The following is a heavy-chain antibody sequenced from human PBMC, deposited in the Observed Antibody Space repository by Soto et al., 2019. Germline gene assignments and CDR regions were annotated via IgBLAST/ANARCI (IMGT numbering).Heavy chain of an antibody. CDR3: AKSIEYSDGYLDFSHYYMDV. CDR1: GFTFSSYA. J-gene: IGHJ6*03. V-gene: IGHV3-23*01. D-gene: IGHD5-18*01. Sequence: GGSLRLSCAASGFTFSSYAMSWVRQAPGKGLEWVSAISGSGGSTYYADSVKGRFTISRDNSKNTLYLQMNSLRAEDTAVYYCAKSIEYSDGYLDFSHYYMDVWGKGTTVTVAS. CDR2: ISGSGGST.